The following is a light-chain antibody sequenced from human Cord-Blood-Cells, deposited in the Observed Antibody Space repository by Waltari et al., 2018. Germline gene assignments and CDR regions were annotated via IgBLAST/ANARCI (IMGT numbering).Light chain of an antibody. CDR3: CSYAGSRV. J-gene: IGLJ3*02. V-gene: IGLV2-23*01. CDR1: SSDVGSYNL. CDR2: EGS. Sequence: QSALTQPASVSGSPGQSITIPCTGTSSDVGSYNLVSWYQQHPGKAPKLMIYEGSKRPSRVSNRFSRSKSGNTASLTISGVQAEGEADYYCCSYAGSRVFGGGTKLTVL.